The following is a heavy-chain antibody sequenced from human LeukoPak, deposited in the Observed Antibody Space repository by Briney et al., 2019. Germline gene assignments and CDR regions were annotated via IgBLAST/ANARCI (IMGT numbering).Heavy chain of an antibody. CDR1: GFTLSSYG. Sequence: SGGSLRLSCAASGFTLSSYGMHWVRQAPGKGLEWVAVIWYDGSNKYYADSVKGRFTISRDNSKNTLYLQMNSLRAEDTAVYYCARVRGSSGWYGMDVWGQGTTVTVSS. D-gene: IGHD6-19*01. CDR2: IWYDGSNK. CDR3: ARVRGSSGWYGMDV. V-gene: IGHV3-33*01. J-gene: IGHJ6*02.